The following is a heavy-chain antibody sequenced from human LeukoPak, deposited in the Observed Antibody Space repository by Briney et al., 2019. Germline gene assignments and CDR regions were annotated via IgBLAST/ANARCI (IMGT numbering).Heavy chain of an antibody. V-gene: IGHV5-51*01. CDR1: GYSFTSYW. D-gene: IGHD6-13*01. Sequence: GEALKISCKGSGYSFTSYWIGWVRQMPGKGPEGMVIIYPGDSDTSYSPSFQGQVTISPDKSITTPYLQSTSLTAWDTPMSYCARRSLSGTHSSSWYVDYWGQGTLVTVSS. CDR3: ARRSLSGTHSSSWYVDY. CDR2: IYPGDSDT. J-gene: IGHJ4*02.